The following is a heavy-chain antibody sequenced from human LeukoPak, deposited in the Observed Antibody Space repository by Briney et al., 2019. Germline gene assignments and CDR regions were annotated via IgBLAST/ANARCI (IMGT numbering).Heavy chain of an antibody. D-gene: IGHD5-24*01. CDR3: ARGRRDGYTDY. J-gene: IGHJ4*02. CDR2: ITGSGTTV. Sequence: GGSLRLSCAASGFTFSSYSMNWIRQAPGKGLEGVSYITGSGTTVYYADSVKGRFTISRDNAKNSLYLQMNSLRTEDTAVYYCARGRRDGYTDYWGQGTLVTVSS. CDR1: GFTFSSYS. V-gene: IGHV3-48*04.